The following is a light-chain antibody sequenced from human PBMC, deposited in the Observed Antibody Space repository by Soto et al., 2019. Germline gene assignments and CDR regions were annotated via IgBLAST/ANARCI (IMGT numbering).Light chain of an antibody. CDR2: KAS. J-gene: IGKJ4*01. Sequence: DIQMTQSPSTLYASVGDRVSITCRASQSIGASLAWFQQKPGKAPNLLIYKASSLESGVPSRFSGSGYGKEITLTISTLQPDDFATYYCQQYNSSPLTFGGGTKVEIK. V-gene: IGKV1-5*03. CDR3: QQYNSSPLT. CDR1: QSIGAS.